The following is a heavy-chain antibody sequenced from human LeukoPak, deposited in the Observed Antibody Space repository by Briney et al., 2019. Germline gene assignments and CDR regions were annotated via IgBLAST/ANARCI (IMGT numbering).Heavy chain of an antibody. J-gene: IGHJ5*02. CDR1: GYTFTSYD. CDR2: MNPNSGNT. Sequence: GASVKVSFKASGYTFTSYDINWVRQATGQGLEWMGWMNPNSGNTGYAQKFQGRVTMTRNTSISTAYTELSGLRSEDTAVYYCARVPLAGFWSDYYRNWFDPWGQGTLVTVSS. V-gene: IGHV1-8*01. CDR3: ARVPLAGFWSDYYRNWFDP. D-gene: IGHD3-3*01.